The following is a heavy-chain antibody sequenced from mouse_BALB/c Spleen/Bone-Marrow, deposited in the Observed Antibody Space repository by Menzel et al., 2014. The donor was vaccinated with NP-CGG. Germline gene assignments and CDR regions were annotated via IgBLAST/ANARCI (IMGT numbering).Heavy chain of an antibody. V-gene: IGHV14-3*02. Sequence: VQLQQSGAELVKPGASVKLSCTASGFNIKDTYMHWVKQRPEQGLEWIGRIDPANGYTNYAPKFQGKATITADTSSNTAYLQLSSLTSEDTAVYYCASKKNYYAMDYGGQGTSVTVSS. CDR3: ASKKNYYAMDY. CDR2: IDPANGYT. CDR1: GFNIKDTY. J-gene: IGHJ4*01.